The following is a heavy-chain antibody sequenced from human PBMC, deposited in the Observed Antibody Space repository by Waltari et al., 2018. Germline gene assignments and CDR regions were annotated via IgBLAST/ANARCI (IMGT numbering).Heavy chain of an antibody. CDR1: GFTVSSNY. V-gene: IGHV3-53*01. D-gene: IGHD1-26*01. CDR2: IYSGGST. J-gene: IGHJ4*02. CDR3: ARVNSGSYLDYFDY. Sequence: EVQLVESGGGLIQPGGSLRLSCAASGFTVSSNYMSWVRQAPGKGLEGVSVIYSGGSTYYADSVKGRFTISRDNSKNTLYLQMNSLRAEDTAVYYCARVNSGSYLDYFDYWGQGTLVTVSS.